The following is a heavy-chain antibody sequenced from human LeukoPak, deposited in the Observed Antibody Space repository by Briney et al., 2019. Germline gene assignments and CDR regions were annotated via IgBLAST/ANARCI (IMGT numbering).Heavy chain of an antibody. D-gene: IGHD3-22*01. J-gene: IGHJ3*02. CDR2: INPNSGGT. CDR3: AQYDSSGYYLRAFDI. V-gene: IGHV1-2*02. Sequence: ASVKVSCKASGYTFTGYYMHWVRQAPGQGLEWMGWINPNSGGTNYAQKFQGRATMTRDTSISTAYMELSRLRSDDTAVYYCAQYDSSGYYLRAFDIWGQGTMVTVSS. CDR1: GYTFTGYY.